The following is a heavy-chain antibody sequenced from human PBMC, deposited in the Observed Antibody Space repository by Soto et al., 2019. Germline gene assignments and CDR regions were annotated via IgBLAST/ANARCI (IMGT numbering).Heavy chain of an antibody. Sequence: QVQLVQSGTEVKKPGSSVKVSCKASGGTFRNYPINWVRQAPGQGLEWMGSIFPLTDIPDYAKNFQARITISADKSTSPAYMELSGLTSDDTTTYFCARSTLVVLNYFESWGQGTLVTVSS. J-gene: IGHJ4*02. V-gene: IGHV1-69*02. D-gene: IGHD2-2*01. CDR3: ARSTLVVLNYFES. CDR1: GGTFRNYP. CDR2: IFPLTDIP.